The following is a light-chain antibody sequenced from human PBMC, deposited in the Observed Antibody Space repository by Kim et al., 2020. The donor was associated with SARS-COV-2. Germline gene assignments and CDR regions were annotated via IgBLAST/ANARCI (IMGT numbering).Light chain of an antibody. CDR1: QSVSSSY. CDR2: GAS. V-gene: IGKV3D-7*01. Sequence: PGERVTLSCRASQSVSSSYLTCYQQKPGQAPRLLIYGASTRATSIPARFSGSGSGTDFTLTISSLQPEDFAVYYCQQDYNLLTFGGGTKVDIK. J-gene: IGKJ4*01. CDR3: QQDYNLLT.